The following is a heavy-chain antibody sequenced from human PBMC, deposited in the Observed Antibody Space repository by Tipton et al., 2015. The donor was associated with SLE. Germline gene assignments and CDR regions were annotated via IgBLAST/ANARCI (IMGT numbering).Heavy chain of an antibody. CDR1: SGSISNFY. CDR3: ARYAGSEYSGYDYFDF. J-gene: IGHJ4*02. Sequence: TLSLTCSVSSGSISNFYWSWIRQSPRKGLEWIGYIYFIGSTSYNPSLKSRVTISVDTSKNEFSLKLNSVTAADTAVYYCARYAGSEYSGYDYFDFWGQGTLVTVSS. V-gene: IGHV4-59*08. D-gene: IGHD5-12*01. CDR2: IYFIGST.